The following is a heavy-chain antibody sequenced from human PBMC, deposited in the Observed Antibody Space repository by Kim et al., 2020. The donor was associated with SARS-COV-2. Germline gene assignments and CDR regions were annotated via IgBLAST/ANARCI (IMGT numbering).Heavy chain of an antibody. D-gene: IGHD3-10*01. CDR2: IYYSGST. Sequence: SETLSLTCTVSGGSISSSSYYWGWIRQPPGKGLEWIGSIYYSGSTYYNPSLKSRVTISVDTSKNQFSLKLSSVTAADTAVYYCARRGGRGYFDYWGQGTL. V-gene: IGHV4-39*01. J-gene: IGHJ4*02. CDR3: ARRGGRGYFDY. CDR1: GGSISSSSYY.